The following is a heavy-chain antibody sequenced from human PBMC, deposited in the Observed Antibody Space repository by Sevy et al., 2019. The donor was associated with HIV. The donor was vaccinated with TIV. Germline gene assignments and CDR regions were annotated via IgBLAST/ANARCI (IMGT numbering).Heavy chain of an antibody. D-gene: IGHD6-6*01. CDR2: ISTYNGNT. Sequence: ASVKVSCKASGYTFTSYGIRWVRQAPGEGLEWMGWISTYNGNTNYAQKLQGRVTMTTDTSTSTAYMELRSLRSDDTVVYYCARRYSSSTGKTFDYRGQGTLVTVSS. J-gene: IGHJ4*02. V-gene: IGHV1-18*01. CDR1: GYTFTSYG. CDR3: ARRYSSSTGKTFDY.